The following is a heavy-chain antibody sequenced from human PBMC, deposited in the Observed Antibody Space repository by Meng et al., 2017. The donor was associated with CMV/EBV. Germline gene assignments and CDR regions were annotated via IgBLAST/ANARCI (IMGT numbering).Heavy chain of an antibody. V-gene: IGHV2-5*02. CDR2: IYWDDDK. J-gene: IGHJ5*02. CDR1: GFSLSTSGVG. Sequence: QITVTESCPTLVKPTQTLTLTCTFSGFSLSTSGVGVGWIRQPPGKALEWLALIYWDDDKRYSPSLKSRLTITKDTSKNQVVLTMTNMDPVDTATYYCAHRGRIAAAGTDWFDPWGQGTLVTVSS. D-gene: IGHD6-13*01. CDR3: AHRGRIAAAGTDWFDP.